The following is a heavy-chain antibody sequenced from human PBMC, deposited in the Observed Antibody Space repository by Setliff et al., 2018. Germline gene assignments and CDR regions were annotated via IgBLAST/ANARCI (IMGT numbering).Heavy chain of an antibody. D-gene: IGHD1-26*01. CDR2: VNSDETTT. CDR1: GFTLGTYW. CDR3: ARDRGGATTRDF. Sequence: GGSLRLSCAASGFTLGTYWMHWVRQVPGKGLVWVSRVNSDETTTTYADSVKGRFTISRDNAKNILYLQMNSLRVEDTAVYYCARDRGGATTRDFWGQGTLVTAPQ. J-gene: IGHJ4*02. V-gene: IGHV3-74*01.